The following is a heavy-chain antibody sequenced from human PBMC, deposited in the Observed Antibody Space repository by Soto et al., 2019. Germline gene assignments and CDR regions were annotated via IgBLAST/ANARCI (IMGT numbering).Heavy chain of an antibody. J-gene: IGHJ4*02. CDR1: GGSLSSYY. Sequence: SETLSLTCTVSGGSLSSYYWSWIRQPPGKGLEWIGYIYYNVNTNYNPSLKSRVTISVDTSKNQFSLKLSSVTAADTAVYYCARHETLNGDYDYWGQGTLVT. CDR3: ARHETLNGDYDY. CDR2: IYYNVNT. V-gene: IGHV4-59*08. D-gene: IGHD4-17*01.